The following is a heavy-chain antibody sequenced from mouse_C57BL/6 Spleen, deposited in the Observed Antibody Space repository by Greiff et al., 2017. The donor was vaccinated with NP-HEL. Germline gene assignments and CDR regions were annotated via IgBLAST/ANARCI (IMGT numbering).Heavy chain of an antibody. Sequence: EVKLVESGGGLVKPGGSLKLSCAASGFTFSSYAMSWVRQTPEKRLEWVATLSDGGSYTYYPDNVKGRFTISRDNAKNNLYLQMSHLKSEDTAMYYCARGGYGSRGGYYYAMDYWGQGTSVTVSS. CDR3: ARGGYGSRGGYYYAMDY. D-gene: IGHD1-1*01. CDR2: LSDGGSYT. J-gene: IGHJ4*01. CDR1: GFTFSSYA. V-gene: IGHV5-4*03.